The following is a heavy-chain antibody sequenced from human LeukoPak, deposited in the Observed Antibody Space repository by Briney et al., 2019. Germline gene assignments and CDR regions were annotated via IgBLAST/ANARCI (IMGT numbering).Heavy chain of an antibody. Sequence: GGSLRLSCAASGFTFSDYYMSWIRQAPGKGLEWVSYISSSGSTIYYADSVKGRFTISRDNAKNSLYLQMNSLRAEDTAVYYCAREELLSRCIGQGGWGQGTLVTVSS. V-gene: IGHV3-11*04. D-gene: IGHD2-8*01. CDR2: ISSSGSTI. CDR1: GFTFSDYY. CDR3: AREELLSRCIGQGG. J-gene: IGHJ4*02.